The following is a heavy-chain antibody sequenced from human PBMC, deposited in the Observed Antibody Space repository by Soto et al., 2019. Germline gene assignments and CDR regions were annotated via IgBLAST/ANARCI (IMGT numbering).Heavy chain of an antibody. V-gene: IGHV1-69*13. CDR1: GGTFSSYA. CDR3: ARSHRYYDSSGYYPPYYYGMDV. J-gene: IGHJ6*02. CDR2: IIPIFGTA. Sequence: SVKVSCKASGGTFSSYAISWVRQAPGQGLEWMGGIIPIFGTANYAQKFQGRVTITADESTSTAYMELSSLRSEDTAGYYCARSHRYYDSSGYYPPYYYGMDVWGQGTTVTVSS. D-gene: IGHD3-22*01.